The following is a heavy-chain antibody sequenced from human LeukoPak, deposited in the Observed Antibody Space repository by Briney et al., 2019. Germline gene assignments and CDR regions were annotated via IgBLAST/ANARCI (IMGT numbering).Heavy chain of an antibody. D-gene: IGHD4-17*01. Sequence: ASVRVSCKASGYTFTSYAMHWVRQAPGQRLEWMGWINAGNGNTKYSQKFQGRVTITRDTSASTAYMELSSLRSEDTAVYYCARSHYGDYQNFDYWGQGTLVTVSS. V-gene: IGHV1-3*01. CDR1: GYTFTSYA. CDR2: INAGNGNT. J-gene: IGHJ4*02. CDR3: ARSHYGDYQNFDY.